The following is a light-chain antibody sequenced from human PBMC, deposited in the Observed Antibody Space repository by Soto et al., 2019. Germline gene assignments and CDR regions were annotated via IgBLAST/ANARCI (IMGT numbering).Light chain of an antibody. CDR1: QCISMA. CDR3: QHFNSYPLT. Sequence: AKQLTQSPSSLSASVGDRVTITCRARQCISMALAWYQQKPGKATKLLIYDASSLESGVPSRFRGSGSGTDFTLTISSLQPEDFATYYCQHFNSYPLTFGGGTKVEIK. CDR2: DAS. V-gene: IGKV1-13*02. J-gene: IGKJ4*01.